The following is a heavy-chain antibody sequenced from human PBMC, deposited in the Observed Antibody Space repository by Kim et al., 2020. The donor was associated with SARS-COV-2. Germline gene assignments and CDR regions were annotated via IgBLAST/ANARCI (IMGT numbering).Heavy chain of an antibody. J-gene: IGHJ3*02. CDR3: ASLHYYDSSGYASDAFDI. D-gene: IGHD3-22*01. Sequence: GGSLRLSCAASGFTVSSNYMSWVRQAPGKGLEWVSVIYSGGSTYYADSVKGRFTISRDNSKNTLYLQMNSLRAEDTAVYYCASLHYYDSSGYASDAFDIWGQGTMVTVSS. CDR2: IYSGGST. CDR1: GFTVSSNY. V-gene: IGHV3-53*01.